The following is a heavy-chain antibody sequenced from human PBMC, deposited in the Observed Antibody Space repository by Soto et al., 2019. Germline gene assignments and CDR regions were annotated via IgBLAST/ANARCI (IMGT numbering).Heavy chain of an antibody. CDR2: IIPIFGTA. Sequence: QVQLVQSGAEVKKPGSSVKVSCKASGGTFSSYAISWVRQAPGQGLEWMGGIIPIFGTANYAQKFQGRVTITAEESTSTAYMELSSLRSEDTAVYYCASRICTNDVCYSTALDYWGKGTLVTVSS. CDR1: GGTFSSYA. CDR3: ASRICTNDVCYSTALDY. J-gene: IGHJ4*02. V-gene: IGHV1-69*01. D-gene: IGHD2-8*01.